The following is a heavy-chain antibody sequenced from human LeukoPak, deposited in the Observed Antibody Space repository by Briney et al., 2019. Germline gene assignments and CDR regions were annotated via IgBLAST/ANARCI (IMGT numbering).Heavy chain of an antibody. CDR2: IGISDDT. V-gene: IGHV3-13*01. D-gene: IGHD6-19*01. CDR1: GFTLRSYD. CDR3: ARGGIQVSGIDEIDY. Sequence: GGSLRLSCAASGFTLRSYDMHWVRQVTGKGLEWVSAIGISDDTYYQGSVKGRFTISRENAKNSLYLQMDSLTAGDTAVYYCARGGIQVSGIDEIDYWGQGTLVTVSS. J-gene: IGHJ4*02.